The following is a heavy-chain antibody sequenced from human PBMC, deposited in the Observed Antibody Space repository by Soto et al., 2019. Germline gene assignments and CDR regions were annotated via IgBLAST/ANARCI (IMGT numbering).Heavy chain of an antibody. CDR3: ARGNYYGSGENAGYYYGMDV. Sequence: PSETLSLTCTVSGGSISSGGYYWSWIRQHPGKGLEWIGYIYYSGSTYYNPSLKSRVTISVDTSKNQFSLKLSSVTAADTAVYYCARGNYYGSGENAGYYYGMDVWGQGTTVTVSS. CDR1: GGSISSGGYY. CDR2: IYYSGST. V-gene: IGHV4-31*03. D-gene: IGHD3-10*01. J-gene: IGHJ6*02.